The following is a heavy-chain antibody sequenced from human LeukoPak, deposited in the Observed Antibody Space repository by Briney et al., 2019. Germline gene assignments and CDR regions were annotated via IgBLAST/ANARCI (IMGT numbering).Heavy chain of an antibody. V-gene: IGHV3-9*01. J-gene: IGHJ4*02. Sequence: PGRSLRLPSAASGFTFEDYAMHWVRQAPGKGLEWVSGIGWNSGGIVYADSVKGRFTISRDNAKNSLYLQMNSLGAEDTALYYCVKVTAAGFVDHWGQGTLVTVSS. CDR3: VKVTAAGFVDH. D-gene: IGHD6-13*01. CDR2: IGWNSGGI. CDR1: GFTFEDYA.